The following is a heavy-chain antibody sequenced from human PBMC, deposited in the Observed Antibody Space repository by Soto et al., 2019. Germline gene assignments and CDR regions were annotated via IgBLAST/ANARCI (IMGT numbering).Heavy chain of an antibody. CDR2: IGGSGGST. D-gene: IGHD2-2*01. V-gene: IGHV3-23*01. CDR3: AKGGTAAAYYYYYMDV. J-gene: IGHJ6*03. CDR1: GFTFSDYA. Sequence: GGSLRLSCAASGFTFSDYAMNWVRQAPGKGLEWVSAIGGSGGSTYYAESVKGRFTISRDNSKTTLYLQMNSLRVEDTAVYYCAKGGTAAAYYYYYMDVWGKGTTVTVSS.